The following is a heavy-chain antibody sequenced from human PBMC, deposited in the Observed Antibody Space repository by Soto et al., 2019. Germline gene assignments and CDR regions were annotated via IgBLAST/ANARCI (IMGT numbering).Heavy chain of an antibody. CDR3: ATRITVFGLLIPPFDP. Sequence: SETLSLTCRVSGDSISDTIYYWNWIRQPPGKGLEWIGEINHTGGTHYNPSLKSRVTMSVDTSKNQFSLRLSSVTSADTAIYYCATRITVFGLLIPPFDPWGQGTQVTVSS. CDR2: INHTGGT. J-gene: IGHJ5*02. CDR1: GDSISDTIYY. D-gene: IGHD3-3*01. V-gene: IGHV4-34*01.